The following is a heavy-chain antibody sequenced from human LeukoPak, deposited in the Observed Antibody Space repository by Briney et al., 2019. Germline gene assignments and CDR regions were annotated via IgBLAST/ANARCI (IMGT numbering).Heavy chain of an antibody. CDR1: GFTFSNYG. CDR3: AKMLATIGFGHYFDY. D-gene: IGHD5-12*01. V-gene: IGHV3-30*02. Sequence: QPGGSLRLSCAASGFTFSNYGMHWVRQAPGKGLEWLTFIRYDGSDKYYADSVKGRFTISRDNSKNTLYLQMNSLRAEDTAVYYCAKMLATIGFGHYFDYWGQGTLVTVSS. J-gene: IGHJ4*02. CDR2: IRYDGSDK.